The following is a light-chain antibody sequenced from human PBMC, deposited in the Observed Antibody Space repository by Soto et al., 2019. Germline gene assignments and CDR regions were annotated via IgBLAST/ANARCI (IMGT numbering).Light chain of an antibody. CDR2: AAS. V-gene: IGKV1-27*01. J-gene: IGKJ1*01. CDR3: QQYNSYS. Sequence: DIQMTQSPSSLSASVGDRVTITCRASQGIANSLAWYQHKPGKVPNLLIYAASTLQSGVPSRFSGSGSGTEFTLTISGLQPDDFATYYCQQYNSYSFGQGTKVDIK. CDR1: QGIANS.